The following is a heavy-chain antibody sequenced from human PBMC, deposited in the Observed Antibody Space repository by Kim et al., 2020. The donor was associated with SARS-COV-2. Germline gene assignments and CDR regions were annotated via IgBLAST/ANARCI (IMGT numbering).Heavy chain of an antibody. CDR2: ISSSSSYI. CDR1: GFTFSSYS. D-gene: IGHD6-19*01. V-gene: IGHV3-21*01. Sequence: GGSLRLSCAASGFTFSSYSMNWVRQAPGKGLEWVSSISSSSSYIYYADSVKGRFTISRDNAKNSLYLQMNSLRAEDTAVYYCARVGTQAVVDYWGQGTLVTVSS. J-gene: IGHJ4*02. CDR3: ARVGTQAVVDY.